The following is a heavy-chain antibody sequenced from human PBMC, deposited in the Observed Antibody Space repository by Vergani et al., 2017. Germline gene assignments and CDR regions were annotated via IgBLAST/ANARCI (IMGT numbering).Heavy chain of an antibody. CDR3: ARGPRYCSGGSCLPVY. J-gene: IGHJ4*02. CDR1: GGSISSYY. CDR2: IYYSGST. Sequence: QVQLQESGPGLVKPSETLSLTCTVSGGSISSYYWSWIRQPPGKGLEWIGYIYYSGSTNYNPSLKSRVTISVDTSKNQFSLKLSSVTAADTAVYYCARGPRYCSGGSCLPVYWGQGTLVTVSS. D-gene: IGHD2-15*01. V-gene: IGHV4-59*01.